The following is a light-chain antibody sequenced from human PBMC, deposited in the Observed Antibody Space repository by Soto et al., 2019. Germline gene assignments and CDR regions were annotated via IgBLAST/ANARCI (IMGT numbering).Light chain of an antibody. CDR2: DTS. CDR1: QSVNSY. J-gene: IGKJ2*01. Sequence: EIVLTQSPATLSLSPGERATLSCRASQSVNSYLAWYQQKCGQAPRLLIYDTSNRATGIPDRFSGSGSGTDFTLTICILEPEDFAVYYCQQRSSWPTFGQGTRLEIK. CDR3: QQRSSWPT. V-gene: IGKV3-11*01.